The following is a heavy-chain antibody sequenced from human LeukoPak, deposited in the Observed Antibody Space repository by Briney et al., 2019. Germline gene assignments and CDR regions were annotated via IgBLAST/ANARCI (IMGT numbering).Heavy chain of an antibody. Sequence: SETLSPTCTVSGGSISSGSYYWSWIRQPAGKGLEWIGRIYTSGSTNYSPSLKSRVTISVDTSKNQFSLKLSSVTAADTAVYYCACLTTADAFDIWGQGTMVTVSS. V-gene: IGHV4-61*02. J-gene: IGHJ3*02. CDR3: ACLTTADAFDI. D-gene: IGHD3-22*01. CDR1: GGSISSGSYY. CDR2: IYTSGST.